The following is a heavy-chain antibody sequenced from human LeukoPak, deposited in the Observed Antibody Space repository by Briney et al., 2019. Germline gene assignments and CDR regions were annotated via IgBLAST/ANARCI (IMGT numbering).Heavy chain of an antibody. CDR2: ISHTGTTM. CDR1: GFTFSDHY. Sequence: GGSLRLSCAASGFTFSDHYMSWIRQAPGKGLEWVSYISHTGTTMYYADSVKGRFTLSRDNARNSLYLQMNSLRAEDTAVYYCARAPIWGGMVTYYYMDVWGKGTTVTISS. V-gene: IGHV3-11*04. J-gene: IGHJ6*03. D-gene: IGHD3-16*01. CDR3: ARAPIWGGMVTYYYMDV.